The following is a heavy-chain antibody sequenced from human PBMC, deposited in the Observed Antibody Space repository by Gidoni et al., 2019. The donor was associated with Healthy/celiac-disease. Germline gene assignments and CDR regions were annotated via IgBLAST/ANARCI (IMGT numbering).Heavy chain of an antibody. CDR2: INHSGST. D-gene: IGHD3-3*01. CDR3: ARAVKTYDFWSGYSLRFDY. V-gene: IGHV4-34*01. Sequence: QVQLQQWGAGLLKPSETLSLTCAVYGGSFSGYYWSWIRQPPGKGLEWIGEINHSGSTNYNPSLKSRVTISVDTSKNQFSLKLSSVTAADTAVYYCARAVKTYDFWSGYSLRFDYWGQGTLVTVSS. J-gene: IGHJ4*02. CDR1: GGSFSGYY.